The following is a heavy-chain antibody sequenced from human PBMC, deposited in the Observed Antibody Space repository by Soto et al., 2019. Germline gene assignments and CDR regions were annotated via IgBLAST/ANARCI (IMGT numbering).Heavy chain of an antibody. Sequence: QVQLQQWGAGLLKPSETLSLTCAVYGGSFSGYYWSWIRQPPGKGLEWMGEINHSGSTNYNPSLKSRVTISVDTSKNQFSLKLSSVTAADTAVYYCARGGKVDIVVVPAAYNWFDPWGQGTLVTVSS. J-gene: IGHJ5*02. D-gene: IGHD2-2*01. V-gene: IGHV4-34*01. CDR3: ARGGKVDIVVVPAAYNWFDP. CDR2: INHSGST. CDR1: GGSFSGYY.